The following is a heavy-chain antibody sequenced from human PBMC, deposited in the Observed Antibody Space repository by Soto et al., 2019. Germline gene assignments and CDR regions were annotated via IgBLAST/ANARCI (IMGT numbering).Heavy chain of an antibody. CDR3: AKGGFIVVVAAADAFDF. CDR1: GFTFSSYA. Sequence: GGSLRLSCAASGFTFSSYAMSWVRQAPGKGLEWVSAISGSGGSTYYADSVKGRFTISRDNSKNTLYLQMNSLRAEDTAVYYCAKGGFIVVVAAADAFDFWGQATMVTVSS. J-gene: IGHJ3*01. V-gene: IGHV3-23*01. D-gene: IGHD2-15*01. CDR2: ISGSGGST.